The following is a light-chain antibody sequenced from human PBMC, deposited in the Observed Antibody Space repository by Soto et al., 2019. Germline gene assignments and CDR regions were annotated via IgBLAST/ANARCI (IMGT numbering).Light chain of an antibody. CDR3: HQYYDSPLT. CDR1: QTVLYSSNNRDY. V-gene: IGKV4-1*01. Sequence: DIVMTQSPDSLAVSLGERATINCRSSQTVLYSSNNRDYLAWYQQKPGQPPKLLIYWASARESGVPDRFSGSGSGTDFTLTISSLQAEDVAVYYCHQYYDSPLTVGGGTKV. CDR2: WAS. J-gene: IGKJ4*01.